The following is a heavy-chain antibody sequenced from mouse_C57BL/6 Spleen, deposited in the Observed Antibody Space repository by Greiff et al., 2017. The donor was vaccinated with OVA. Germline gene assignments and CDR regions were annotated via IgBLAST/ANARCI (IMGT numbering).Heavy chain of an antibody. Sequence: VQLQQSGPVLVKPGASVKMSCKASGYTFPDYYMNWVKQSHGKSLEWIGVINPYNGGTSYNQKFKGKATLTVDKSSSTAYMELNSLTSEDSAVYYCARAPPTYYFDYWGQGTTLTVSS. J-gene: IGHJ2*01. CDR2: INPYNGGT. CDR1: GYTFPDYY. V-gene: IGHV1-19*01. D-gene: IGHD2-10*01. CDR3: ARAPPTYYFDY.